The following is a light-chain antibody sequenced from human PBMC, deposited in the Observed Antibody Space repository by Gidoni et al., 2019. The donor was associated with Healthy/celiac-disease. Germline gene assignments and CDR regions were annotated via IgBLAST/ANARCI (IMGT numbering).Light chain of an antibody. CDR1: QSVRSY. Sequence: EIVLTQSPATLSLSPGERAPLSCRASQSVRSYLAWYKQKPGQAPRLLIYDSSNRATGIPARFSGSGSGTDFTLTISSLEPEDFAVYYCQQRSNWLWTFGQGTKVEIK. J-gene: IGKJ1*01. CDR3: QQRSNWLWT. CDR2: DSS. V-gene: IGKV3-11*01.